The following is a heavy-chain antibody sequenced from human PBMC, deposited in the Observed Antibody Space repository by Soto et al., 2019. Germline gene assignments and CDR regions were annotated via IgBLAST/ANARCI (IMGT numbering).Heavy chain of an antibody. CDR2: ISGSGGST. CDR3: AKGGYSYGYYFDY. D-gene: IGHD5-18*01. V-gene: IGHV3-23*01. J-gene: IGHJ4*02. CDR1: GFTFSSYA. Sequence: GGSLRLSCAASGFTFSSYAMSWVRQAPGKGLERVSAISGSGGSTYYADSVKGRFTISSDNSKNTLYLQMNSLRAEGTAVYYCAKGGYSYGYYFDYWGQGTLVTVSS.